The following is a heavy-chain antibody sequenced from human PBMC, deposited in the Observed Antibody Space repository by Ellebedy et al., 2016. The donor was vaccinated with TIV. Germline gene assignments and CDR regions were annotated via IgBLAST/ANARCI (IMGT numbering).Heavy chain of an antibody. CDR2: ISSSSSYT. CDR1: GFTFSDYY. V-gene: IGHV3-11*05. CDR3: AKDYGSGSQPLYYYGMDV. J-gene: IGHJ6*02. Sequence: GESLKISXAASGFTFSDYYMSWIRQAPGKGLEWVSYISSSSSYTNYADSVKGRFTISRDNAKNSLYLQMNSLRAEDTAVYYCAKDYGSGSQPLYYYGMDVWGQGTTVTVSS. D-gene: IGHD3-10*01.